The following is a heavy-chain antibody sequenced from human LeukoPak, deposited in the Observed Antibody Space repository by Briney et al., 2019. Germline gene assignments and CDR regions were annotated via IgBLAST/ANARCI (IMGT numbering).Heavy chain of an antibody. CDR2: IYYSRST. J-gene: IGHJ6*02. V-gene: IGHV4-59*08. D-gene: IGHD5-24*01. CDR3: ARPWQYYYYGMDV. CDR1: GGSISSDY. Sequence: SETLSLTCTVSGGSISSDYWSWIRQSPGKGLEWIGYIYYSRSTNYNPSFESRVTISKDTSKNQVSLKLSSVTAADTAVYYCARPWQYYYYGMDVWGQGITATVSS.